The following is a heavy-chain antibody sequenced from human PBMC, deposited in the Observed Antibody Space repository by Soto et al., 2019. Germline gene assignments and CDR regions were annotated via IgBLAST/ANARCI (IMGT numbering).Heavy chain of an antibody. CDR3: AKDPATIAVAGTFDY. CDR1: GFTFSTYG. V-gene: IGHV3-23*01. Sequence: EVQLLESGGGLVQPGGSLRLSCAASGFTFSTYGMSWVRQAPGKGLEWVSIVSGSGGSTYYADTVKGRFTISRDNSTNTLYLQMNSLRAEDTAVYYCAKDPATIAVAGTFDYWGQGTLVIVSS. J-gene: IGHJ4*02. CDR2: VSGSGGST. D-gene: IGHD6-19*01.